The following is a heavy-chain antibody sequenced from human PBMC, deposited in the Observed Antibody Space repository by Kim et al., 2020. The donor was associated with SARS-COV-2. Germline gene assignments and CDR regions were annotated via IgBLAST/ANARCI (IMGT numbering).Heavy chain of an antibody. CDR2: IYYSGST. CDR1: GGSISSSSYY. Sequence: SETLSLTCTVSGGSISSSSYYWGWIRQPPGKGLEWIGSIYYSGSTYYNPSLKSRVTISVDTSKNQFSLKLCSVTAADTAVYYCARQTRITMVQGVIWHCYGLDVWGHENTVTVSS. J-gene: IGHJ6*02. CDR3: ARQTRITMVQGVIWHCYGLDV. D-gene: IGHD3-10*01. V-gene: IGHV4-39*01.